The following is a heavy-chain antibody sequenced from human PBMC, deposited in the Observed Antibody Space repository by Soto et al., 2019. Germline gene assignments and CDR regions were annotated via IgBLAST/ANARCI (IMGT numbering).Heavy chain of an antibody. CDR3: AKGTSFGY. CDR1: RITFSNYA. D-gene: IGHD2-2*01. V-gene: IGHV3-23*01. Sequence: EVQLLESGGGLVQPGGSLRLSCAASRITFSNYAMSWVRQAPGKGLEWVSSIRDSDDSTYYADSVKGRFSISRDNSKNTLYLQMNSLRAEDTAVYYCAKGTSFGYWGQGTLVTVSS. CDR2: IRDSDDST. J-gene: IGHJ4*02.